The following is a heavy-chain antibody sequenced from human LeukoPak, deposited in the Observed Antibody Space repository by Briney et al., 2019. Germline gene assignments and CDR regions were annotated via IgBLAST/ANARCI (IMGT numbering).Heavy chain of an antibody. J-gene: IGHJ5*02. D-gene: IGHD2-2*01. CDR3: ARQNRQLLQNWFDP. Sequence: SETLSLTCTVPGGSISSSSYYWGWIRQPPGKGLEWIGSIYYSGSTYYNPSLKSRVTISVDTSKNQFSLKLSSVTAADTAVYYCARQNRQLLQNWFDPWGQGTLVTVSS. V-gene: IGHV4-39*01. CDR1: GGSISSSSYY. CDR2: IYYSGST.